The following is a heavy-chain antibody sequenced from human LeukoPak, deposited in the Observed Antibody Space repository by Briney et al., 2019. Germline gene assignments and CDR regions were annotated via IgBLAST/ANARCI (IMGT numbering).Heavy chain of an antibody. Sequence: PGRSLRLSCAASGFTFSSYGMHWVRQAPGKGLEWVAVIWYDGSNKYYADSVKGRFTISRDNSKNTLYLQMNSLRAEDTAVYYCAKETSGYSSSWYRAHWGQGTLVTVYS. J-gene: IGHJ4*02. CDR1: GFTFSSYG. V-gene: IGHV3-33*06. CDR3: AKETSGYSSSWYRAH. D-gene: IGHD6-13*01. CDR2: IWYDGSNK.